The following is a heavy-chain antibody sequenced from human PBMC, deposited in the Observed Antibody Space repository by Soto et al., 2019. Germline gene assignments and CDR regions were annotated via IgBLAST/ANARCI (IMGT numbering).Heavy chain of an antibody. CDR2: IGSTSSDI. CDR3: ARLLHPYGSGSLRQSAYDGMDI. CDR1: GFPFSFYT. J-gene: IGHJ6*02. D-gene: IGHD3-10*01. V-gene: IGHV3-21*01. Sequence: PGGSLRLSFTASGFPFSFYTMNWVRQAPGKSLEWVSSIGSTSSDIYDADSVKGRFTVSSDNAKNALYLQMSSLRAEDTAVYYCARLLHPYGSGSLRQSAYDGMDIWGQGTTVTVSS.